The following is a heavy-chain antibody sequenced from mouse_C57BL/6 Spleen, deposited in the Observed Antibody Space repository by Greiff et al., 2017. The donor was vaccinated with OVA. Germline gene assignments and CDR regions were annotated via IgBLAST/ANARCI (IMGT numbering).Heavy chain of an antibody. Sequence: EVQLQQSGPELVKPGASVKISCKASGYTFTDYYMNWVKQSHGKSLEWIGDINPNNGGTSYNQKFKGKATLTVDKSSSTAYMELRSLTSEDSAVYYCARSGSSYEYFDYWGQGTTLTVSS. CDR1: GYTFTDYY. CDR2: INPNNGGT. V-gene: IGHV1-26*01. CDR3: ARSGSSYEYFDY. J-gene: IGHJ2*01. D-gene: IGHD1-1*01.